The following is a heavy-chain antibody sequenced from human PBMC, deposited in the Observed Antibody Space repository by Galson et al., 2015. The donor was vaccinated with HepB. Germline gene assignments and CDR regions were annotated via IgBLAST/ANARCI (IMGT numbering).Heavy chain of an antibody. J-gene: IGHJ6*02. CDR1: GYTVTSYD. Sequence: SVKVSCKASGYTVTSYDINWARQATGQGLEWMGWMNPNSGNTGYAQKFQGRVTMTRNTSISTAFMEMSSLRAEDTAVYYCARVDLARYYGMDVWGQGTTVTVSS. V-gene: IGHV1-8*01. CDR3: ARVDLARYYGMDV. D-gene: IGHD3-9*01. CDR2: MNPNSGNT.